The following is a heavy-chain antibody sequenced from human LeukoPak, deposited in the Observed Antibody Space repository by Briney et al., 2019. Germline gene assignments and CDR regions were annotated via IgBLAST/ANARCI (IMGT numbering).Heavy chain of an antibody. Sequence: GGFLRLSCAASGFTFSSYAMHWVRQAPGKGLEYVSAISSNGGSTYYANSVKGRFTISRDNSKNTLYLQMGSLRAEDMAVYYCARTSYGDYDYYMDVWGKGTTVTVSS. CDR2: ISSNGGST. CDR3: ARTSYGDYDYYMDV. J-gene: IGHJ6*03. V-gene: IGHV3-64*01. D-gene: IGHD4-17*01. CDR1: GFTFSSYA.